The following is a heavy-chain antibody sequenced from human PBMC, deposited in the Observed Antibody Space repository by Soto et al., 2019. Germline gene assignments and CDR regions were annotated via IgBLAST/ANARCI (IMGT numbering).Heavy chain of an antibody. V-gene: IGHV3-43*02. Sequence: GGSLRLSCAASGFTFDDYAMHWVRQAPGKGLEWVSLISGDGGSTYYADSVKGRFTISRDNSKNSLYLQMNSLRTEDTALYYCAKDEGYDSSGAEYFQHWGQGTLVTVSS. D-gene: IGHD3-22*01. CDR3: AKDEGYDSSGAEYFQH. CDR2: ISGDGGST. CDR1: GFTFDDYA. J-gene: IGHJ1*01.